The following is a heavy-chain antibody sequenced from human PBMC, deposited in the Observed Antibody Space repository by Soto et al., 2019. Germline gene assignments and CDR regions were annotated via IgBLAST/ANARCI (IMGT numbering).Heavy chain of an antibody. CDR2: IYHSGST. J-gene: IGHJ6*02. CDR1: GGSISSSNW. V-gene: IGHV4-4*02. D-gene: IGHD3-10*01. Sequence: QVQLQESGPGLVKPSGTLSLTCAVSGGSISSSNWWSWVRQTPGKGLEWIGEIYHSGSTNYNPSLKSRVTISVDKSKNQFSLKLSSVSAADTAVYYCARERAFGESSPGYYYSCMDVWGQGTTVTVSS. CDR3: ARERAFGESSPGYYYSCMDV.